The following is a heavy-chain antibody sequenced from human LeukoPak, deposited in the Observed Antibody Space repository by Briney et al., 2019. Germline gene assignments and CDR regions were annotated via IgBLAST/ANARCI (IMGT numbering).Heavy chain of an antibody. CDR3: AREDRSGYSYGPSANY. J-gene: IGHJ4*02. Sequence: ASVKLSCKASAATFSSYAISWVRQAPGQGLEWMGGTITIFGTANYAQKFQGRVTITADESTSTAYMELSSLRSEDTAVYYCAREDRSGYSYGPSANYWGQGTLVTVSS. V-gene: IGHV1-69*13. D-gene: IGHD5-18*01. CDR2: TITIFGTA. CDR1: AATFSSYA.